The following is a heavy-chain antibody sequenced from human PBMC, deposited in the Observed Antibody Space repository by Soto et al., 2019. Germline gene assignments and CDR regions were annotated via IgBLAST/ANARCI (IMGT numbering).Heavy chain of an antibody. CDR3: ARTSAAGKYYYGLDV. CDR2: IYPGDSDT. Sequence: PGESLKISCKGSGDSLTNYWIGWVRQMPGKGLEWMGIIYPGDSDTRYSPSFQGQVTISVDKSISTAYLQWSSLKASDTAMYYCARTSAAGKYYYGLDVWGQGTTVTVSS. CDR1: GDSLTNYW. D-gene: IGHD6-13*01. V-gene: IGHV5-51*01. J-gene: IGHJ6*02.